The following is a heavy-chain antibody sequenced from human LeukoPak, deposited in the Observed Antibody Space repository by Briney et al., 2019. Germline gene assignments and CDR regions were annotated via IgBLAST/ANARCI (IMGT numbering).Heavy chain of an antibody. Sequence: GGSLRLSCAASGFTFSSYAMSWVRQAPGKGLEWVSAISGSGGSTYYADSVKGRFTISRDNSKNTLYLQMNSLRAEDTAVYYCAKSLRGVYYYGMDVWGQGTTVTVSS. CDR1: GFTFSSYA. CDR3: AKSLRGVYYYGMDV. CDR2: ISGSGGST. V-gene: IGHV3-23*01. J-gene: IGHJ6*02. D-gene: IGHD3-10*01.